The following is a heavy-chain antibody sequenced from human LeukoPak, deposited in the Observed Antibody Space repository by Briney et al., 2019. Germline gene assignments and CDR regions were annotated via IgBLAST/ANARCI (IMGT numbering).Heavy chain of an antibody. CDR2: ISGSR. CDR3: AKAGRHSSSWIDY. V-gene: IGHV3-9*01. Sequence: PGGSLRLSCAASGFIFDDYAMYWVRQAPGKGLEWVSSISGSRVYADSVKGRFTISRDNAKNSLYLQMNSLRAEDTALYYCAKAGRHSSSWIDYWGQGTLVTVSS. J-gene: IGHJ4*02. CDR1: GFIFDDYA. D-gene: IGHD6-13*01.